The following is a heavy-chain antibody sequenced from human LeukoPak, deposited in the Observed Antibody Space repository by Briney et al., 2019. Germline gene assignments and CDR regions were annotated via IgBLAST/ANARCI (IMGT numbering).Heavy chain of an antibody. V-gene: IGHV4-31*03. CDR3: ARGFSYGYYYYYYMDV. CDR1: GGSISSGGHY. J-gene: IGHJ6*03. D-gene: IGHD5-18*01. CDR2: IYYSGST. Sequence: SQTLSLTCTVSGGSISSGGHYWSWIRQHPGKGLEWIGYIYYSGSTYYNPSLKSRVTISVDTSKNQFSLKLSSVTAADTAVYYCARGFSYGYYYYYYMDVWGKGTTVTVSS.